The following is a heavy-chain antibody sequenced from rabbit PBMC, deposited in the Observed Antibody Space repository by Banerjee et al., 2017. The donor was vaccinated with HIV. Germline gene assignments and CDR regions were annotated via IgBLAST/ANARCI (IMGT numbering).Heavy chain of an antibody. D-gene: IGHD2-1*01. Sequence: QQQLEESGGGLVKPGGTLTLTCKASGIDFSSGYDMCWVRQAPGKGLEWIACIYGGNSDTTYYASWAKGRFTISKTSSTTVTLQMPSLTAADTATYFCARAYGGYDWAYNLWGPGTLVTVS. CDR2: IYGGNSDTT. J-gene: IGHJ4*01. CDR3: ARAYGGYDWAYNL. V-gene: IGHV1S45*01. CDR1: GIDFSSGYD.